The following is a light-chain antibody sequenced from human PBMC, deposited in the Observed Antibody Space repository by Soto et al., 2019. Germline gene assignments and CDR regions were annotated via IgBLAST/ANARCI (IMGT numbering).Light chain of an antibody. CDR3: QQYDNVPLT. Sequence: DIQMTQSPSSLSASVGDRVTITCQASQDITNDLNWYQQKPGKAPKVLIYEASNLETGVPSRFSGIGSGTYFTFTISSLQPEDIATYFCQQYDNVPLTFGGGTKVEIK. CDR2: EAS. V-gene: IGKV1-33*01. J-gene: IGKJ4*01. CDR1: QDITND.